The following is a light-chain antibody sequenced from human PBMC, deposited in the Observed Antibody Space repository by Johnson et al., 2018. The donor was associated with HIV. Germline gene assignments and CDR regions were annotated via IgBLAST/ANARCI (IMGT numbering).Light chain of an antibody. CDR2: DNT. J-gene: IGLJ1*01. V-gene: IGLV1-51*01. Sequence: QSVLTQPPSVSAAPGQKVTISCSGSSSNVGSNSVSWYRHFPETAPKVLIYDNTKRPSGIPDRFSGSKSDTSATLAITGLQTGGAADYYCGTWDSSVSAYVFGTWTKVTV. CDR3: GTWDSSVSAYV. CDR1: SSNVGSNS.